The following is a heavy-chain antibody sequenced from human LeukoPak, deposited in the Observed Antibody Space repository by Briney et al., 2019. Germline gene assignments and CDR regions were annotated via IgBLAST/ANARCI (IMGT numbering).Heavy chain of an antibody. CDR2: ISAYNGNT. CDR3: ARDGHYYGSGSYDNY. CDR1: GYTFTGYY. J-gene: IGHJ4*02. Sequence: ASVKVSCKASGYTFTGYYMHWVRQAPGQGLEWMGWISAYNGNTNYAQKLQGRVTMTTDTSTSTAYMELRSLRSDDTAVYYCARDGHYYGSGSYDNYWGQGTLVTVSS. D-gene: IGHD3-10*01. V-gene: IGHV1-18*04.